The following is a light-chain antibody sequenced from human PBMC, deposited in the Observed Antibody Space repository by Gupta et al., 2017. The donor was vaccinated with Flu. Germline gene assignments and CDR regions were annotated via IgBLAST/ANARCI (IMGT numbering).Light chain of an antibody. CDR1: RLGDKY. CDR2: RDS. CDR3: QAWDSTAVF. J-gene: IGLJ2*01. V-gene: IGLV3-1*01. Sequence: SYELTQPPSVSVSPGQTASITCSGDRLGDKYACWYQQKPGQSPVLVMYRDSRRPSGIPERCSGSNSGNTATLTISGTQTMDEADYYCQAWDSTAVFFGGGTKLTVL.